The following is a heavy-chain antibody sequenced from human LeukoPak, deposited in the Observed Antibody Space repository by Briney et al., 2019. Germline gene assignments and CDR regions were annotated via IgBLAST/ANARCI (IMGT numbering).Heavy chain of an antibody. D-gene: IGHD1-14*01. CDR2: INTNTGNP. V-gene: IGHV7-4-1*02. CDR3: ARDRTLFDY. CDR1: GYSFINYN. J-gene: IGHJ4*02. Sequence: ASVKVSCKTSGYSFINYNMNWVRQAPGQGLEWMGWINTNTGNPTYAQGFTGRFVFSLDTSVSTAYLQISSLKTEDTAVYYCARDRTLFDYWGQGTLVTVSS.